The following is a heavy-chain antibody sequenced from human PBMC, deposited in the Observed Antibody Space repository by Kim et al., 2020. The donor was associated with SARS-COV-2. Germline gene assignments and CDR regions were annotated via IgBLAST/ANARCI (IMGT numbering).Heavy chain of an antibody. D-gene: IGHD3-10*01. CDR3: ARQWGSITMVRGVIQYFQH. CDR1: GGSISSSSYY. CDR2: IYYSGST. Sequence: SETLSLTCTVSGGSISSSSYYWGWIRQPPGKGLEWIGSIYYSGSTYYNSSLKSRVTISVDTSKNQFSLKLSSVTAADTAVYYCARQWGSITMVRGVIQYFQHWGQGTLVTVSS. V-gene: IGHV4-39*01. J-gene: IGHJ1*01.